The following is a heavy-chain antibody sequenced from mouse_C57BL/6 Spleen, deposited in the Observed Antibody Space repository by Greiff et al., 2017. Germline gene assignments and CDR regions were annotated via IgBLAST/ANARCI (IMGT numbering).Heavy chain of an antibody. Sequence: QVQLQQSGPELVKPGASVKISCKASGYAFSSSWMNWVKQRPGKGLEWIGRIYPGDGDTNYNGKFKGKATLTADKSSSTAYMQLSSLTSEDSAVYFSARNTLRYGSSWDYWGKGTTLTVSS. CDR2: IYPGDGDT. CDR3: ARNTLRYGSSWDY. D-gene: IGHD1-1*01. J-gene: IGHJ2*01. V-gene: IGHV1-82*01. CDR1: GYAFSSSW.